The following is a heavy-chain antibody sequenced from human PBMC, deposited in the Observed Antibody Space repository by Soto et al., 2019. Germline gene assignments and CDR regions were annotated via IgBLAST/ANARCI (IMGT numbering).Heavy chain of an antibody. CDR2: IYYSGST. D-gene: IGHD2-15*01. J-gene: IGHJ5*01. CDR1: GGSISSYY. V-gene: IGHV4-59*01. Sequence: SETLSLTCTVSGGSISSYYWSWIRQPPGKGLEWIGYIYYSGSTNYNPSLKSRVTISVDTSKNQFSLKLSSVTAADTAVYYCARVVVFTWFASWGQGTLVTVSS. CDR3: ARVVVFTWFAS.